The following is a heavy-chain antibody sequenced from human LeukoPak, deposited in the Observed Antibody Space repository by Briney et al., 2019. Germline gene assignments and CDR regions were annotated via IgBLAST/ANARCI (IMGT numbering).Heavy chain of an antibody. CDR3: AKPAYYYDSSGPRESYYFDY. CDR1: TSNFNYYY. D-gene: IGHD3-22*01. V-gene: IGHV3-11*01. Sequence: GGSLRLSCEASTSNFNYYYMNWIRQVPGKGLEWLSYISDNGKTIFYADSVKGRFTISRDNAGKSLFLQMNSLRVEDTAVYYCAKPAYYYDSSGPRESYYFDYWGQGTLVTVSS. CDR2: ISDNGKTI. J-gene: IGHJ4*02.